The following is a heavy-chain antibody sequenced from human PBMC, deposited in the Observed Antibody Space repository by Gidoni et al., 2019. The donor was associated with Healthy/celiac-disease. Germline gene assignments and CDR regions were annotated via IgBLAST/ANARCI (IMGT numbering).Heavy chain of an antibody. J-gene: IGHJ4*02. CDR3: ARGRVGARLVDY. V-gene: IGHV3-33*01. D-gene: IGHD1-26*01. CDR1: GFTFSSYG. CDR2: IWYDGSNK. Sequence: QVQLVESGGGVVQPGRSLRLSCAAAGFTFSSYGLHWVRPAPGKGLEWVAVIWYDGSNKYYADSVKGRFTISRDNSKNTLYLQMNSLRAEDTAVYYCARGRVGARLVDYWGQGTLVTVSS.